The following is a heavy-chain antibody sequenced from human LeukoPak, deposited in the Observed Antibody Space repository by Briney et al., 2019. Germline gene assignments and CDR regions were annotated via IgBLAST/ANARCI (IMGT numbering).Heavy chain of an antibody. CDR2: FKSKTDGGTT. J-gene: IGHJ1*01. V-gene: IGHV3-15*01. Sequence: PGGSLRLSCVASGFTFSNAWMSWVRQAPGKGLEWVGRFKSKTDGGTTDYAAPLKGRFTISGDDSKNTLYLQMNSLKTEDTAVYYCIMTYHWGQGTLVTYSS. CDR1: GFTFSNAW. CDR3: IMTYH.